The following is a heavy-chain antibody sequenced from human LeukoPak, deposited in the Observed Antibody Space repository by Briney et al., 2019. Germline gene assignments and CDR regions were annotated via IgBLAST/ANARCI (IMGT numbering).Heavy chain of an antibody. CDR1: GFTFSSYW. D-gene: IGHD6-13*01. Sequence: SGGSLRLSCAASGFTFSSYWMQWVRQAPGKGLVWVSRINSDGSSTSYADSVKGRFTISRDNAKNTLYLQMNSLRAEDTAVYYCARVRAAAGKKYDYWGQGTLVTVSS. V-gene: IGHV3-74*01. CDR3: ARVRAAAGKKYDY. CDR2: INSDGSST. J-gene: IGHJ4*02.